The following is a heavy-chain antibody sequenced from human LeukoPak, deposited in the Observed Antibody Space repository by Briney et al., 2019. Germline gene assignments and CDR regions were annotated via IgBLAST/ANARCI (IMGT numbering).Heavy chain of an antibody. D-gene: IGHD6-13*01. CDR1: GFTFSTHD. J-gene: IGHJ4*02. CDR2: ISYDGGKK. CDR3: AKDSSLYGTSWWGNYFDY. Sequence: GGSLRLSCAASGFTFSTHDMHWVRQAPGKGLEWVAIISYDGGKKDYADSVKGRFTISRDNSRNALYLQMNSLRAEDTAVYYCAKDSSLYGTSWWGNYFDYWGQGTLVTVSS. V-gene: IGHV3-30*18.